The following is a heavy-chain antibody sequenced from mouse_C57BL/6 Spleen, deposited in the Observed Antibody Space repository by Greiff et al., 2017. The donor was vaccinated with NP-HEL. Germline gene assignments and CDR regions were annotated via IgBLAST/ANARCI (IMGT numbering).Heavy chain of an antibody. CDR2: ISGGGGNT. V-gene: IGHV5-9*01. D-gene: IGHD2-4*01. J-gene: IGHJ3*01. CDR1: GFTFSSYT. CDR3: ARQGYYDPDWFAY. Sequence: EVNVVESGGGLVKPGGSLKLSCAASGFTFSSYTMSWVRQTPEKRLEWVATISGGGGNTYYPDSVKGRFTISRDNAKNTLYLQMSSLRSEDTALYYCARQGYYDPDWFAYWGQGTLVTVSA.